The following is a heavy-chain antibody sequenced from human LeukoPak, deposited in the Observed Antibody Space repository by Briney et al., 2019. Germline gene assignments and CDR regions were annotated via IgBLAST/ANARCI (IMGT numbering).Heavy chain of an antibody. CDR1: GYTFTSYG. D-gene: IGHD3-3*01. V-gene: IGHV1-18*01. Sequence: GASVKVSCKASGYTFTSYGISWVRQAPGQGLEWMGWISAYNGNTNYAQKLQGRVTMTTDTSTSTAYMELSRLRSDDTAVYYCARVNSITIFGVALVTGWFDPWGQGTLVTVSS. J-gene: IGHJ5*02. CDR3: ARVNSITIFGVALVTGWFDP. CDR2: ISAYNGNT.